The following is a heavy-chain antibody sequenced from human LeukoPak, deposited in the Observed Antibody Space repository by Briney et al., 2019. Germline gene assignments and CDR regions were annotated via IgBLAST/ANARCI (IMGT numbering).Heavy chain of an antibody. CDR2: IYHSGST. CDR1: GYSISSGYY. Sequence: SETLSLTCAVSGYSISSGYYWGWIRQPPGKGLEWIGSIYHSGSTYYNPSLKSRVTISVDTPKNQFSLKLSSVTAADTAVYCCASLGYCSSTSCYTRPPDWGQGTLVTVSS. V-gene: IGHV4-38-2*01. J-gene: IGHJ4*02. CDR3: ASLGYCSSTSCYTRPPD. D-gene: IGHD2-2*02.